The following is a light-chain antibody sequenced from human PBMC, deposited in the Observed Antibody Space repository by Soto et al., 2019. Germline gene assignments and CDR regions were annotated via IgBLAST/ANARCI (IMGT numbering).Light chain of an antibody. CDR1: SSNIGGNS. J-gene: IGLJ1*01. V-gene: IGLV1-51*01. CDR2: DDN. CDR3: GSWDSSLSAYV. Sequence: QSALTQPPSVSAAPGQKVTISCSGSSSNIGGNSVSWYQQLPGTAPKLLIYDDNKRPSGIPDRFSGSKSGTSATLGITGFQTGDEADYCCGSWDSSLSAYVFGTGTKVTVL.